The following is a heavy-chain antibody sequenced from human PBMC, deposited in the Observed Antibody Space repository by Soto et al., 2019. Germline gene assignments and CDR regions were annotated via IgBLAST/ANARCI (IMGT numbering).Heavy chain of an antibody. CDR2: ISSSSSTI. Sequence: GGSLRLSCAASGFTFSSYSMNWVRQAPGKGLEWVSYISSSSSTIYYADSVKGRFTISRDNAKNSLYLQMNSLRAEDTAVYYCARDFIGSSSPIDAFDIWGQGTMVTVSS. D-gene: IGHD6-13*01. V-gene: IGHV3-48*01. CDR1: GFTFSSYS. CDR3: ARDFIGSSSPIDAFDI. J-gene: IGHJ3*02.